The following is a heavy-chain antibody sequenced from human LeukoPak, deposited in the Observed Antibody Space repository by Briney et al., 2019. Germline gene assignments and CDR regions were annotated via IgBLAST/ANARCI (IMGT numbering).Heavy chain of an antibody. D-gene: IGHD1-26*01. J-gene: IGHJ3*02. V-gene: IGHV3-11*04. CDR1: GFTFSDYY. CDR3: ARCTQRYSGSYSYDAFDI. Sequence: PGGSLRLSCAASGFTFSDYYMSWIRQAPGKGLEWVSYISSSGSTIYYADSVKGRFTISRDNAKNSLYLQMNSLRAEDTAVYYCARCTQRYSGSYSYDAFDIWGQGTMVTVSS. CDR2: ISSSGSTI.